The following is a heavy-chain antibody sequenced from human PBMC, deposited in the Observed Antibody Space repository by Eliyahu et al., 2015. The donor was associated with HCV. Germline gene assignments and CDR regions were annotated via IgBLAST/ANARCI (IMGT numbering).Heavy chain of an antibody. V-gene: IGHV1-8*01. CDR2: MNPTNGDT. CDR3: AIRGARGSDWYY. Sequence: QVQLVQSGAEVKKPGASVKVSCKASGYTFTNFDINWVRQASGQGLEWLGWMNPTNGDTGSAENFHDRVSMTRDTSISTAYMELTSLRSEDTAMYYCAIRGARGSDWYYWGQGTLVTVSS. CDR1: GYTFTNFD. J-gene: IGHJ4*02. D-gene: IGHD6-19*01.